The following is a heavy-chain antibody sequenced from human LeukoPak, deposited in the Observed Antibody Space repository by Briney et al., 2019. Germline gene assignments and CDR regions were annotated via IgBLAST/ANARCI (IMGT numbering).Heavy chain of an antibody. J-gene: IGHJ5*02. D-gene: IGHD3-10*01. CDR3: ARDLDGSAQFDP. CDR2: INPNSGGT. V-gene: IGHV1-2*02. Sequence: ASVKVSCKASGYTFTGYYMHWVRRAPGQGLEWMGWINPNSGGTNYAQKFQGRVTMTRDTSISTAYMELSRLRSDDTAVYYCARDLDGSAQFDPWGQGTLVTVSS. CDR1: GYTFTGYY.